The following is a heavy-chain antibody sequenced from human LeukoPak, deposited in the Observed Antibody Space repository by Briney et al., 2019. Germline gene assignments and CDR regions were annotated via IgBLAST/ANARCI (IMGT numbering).Heavy chain of an antibody. D-gene: IGHD6-19*01. V-gene: IGHV3-33*01. J-gene: IGHJ5*02. CDR1: GFTFSSYG. CDR3: ARDPYSSGSNWFDP. CDR2: IWYDGSNK. Sequence: GRSLRLSCAAPGFTFSSYGMHWVRQAPGKGLEWVALIWYDGSNKYYADSVKGRFTISRDKSKNTLYLQMNSLSAEDTAVYYCARDPYSSGSNWFDPWGQGTLVTVSS.